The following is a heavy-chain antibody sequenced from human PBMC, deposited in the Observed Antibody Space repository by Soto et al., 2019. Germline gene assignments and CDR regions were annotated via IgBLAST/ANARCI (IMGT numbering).Heavy chain of an antibody. V-gene: IGHV1-69*13. J-gene: IGHJ4*02. CDR2: IIPIFGTA. CDR1: GGTFSSYA. Sequence: SVKVSCKASGGTFSSYAISWVRQAPGQGLEWMGGIIPIFGTANYAQKFQGRVTITADESTSTAYMELSSLRSEDTAVYYCASPDYYYDSSGRPFDYWGQGTLVTVSS. D-gene: IGHD3-22*01. CDR3: ASPDYYYDSSGRPFDY.